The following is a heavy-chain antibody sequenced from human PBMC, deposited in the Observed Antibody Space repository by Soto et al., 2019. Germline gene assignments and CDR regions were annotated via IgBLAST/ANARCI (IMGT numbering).Heavy chain of an antibody. Sequence: EAQLVESGGGLVKPGGSLRLSCAASGFTFSTYSMNWVRQAPGKGLEWVSSISSSRGYRSYADSVKGRFTIARDNAKNSLYLQTYSLRAEDTAVYYCARGRSINTNMDYWGQGTLVTVSS. CDR3: ARGRSINTNMDY. V-gene: IGHV3-21*01. D-gene: IGHD2-2*01. J-gene: IGHJ4*02. CDR2: ISSSRGYR. CDR1: GFTFSTYS.